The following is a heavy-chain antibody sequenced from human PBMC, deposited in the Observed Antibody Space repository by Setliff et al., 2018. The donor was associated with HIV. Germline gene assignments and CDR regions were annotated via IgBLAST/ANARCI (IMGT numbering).Heavy chain of an antibody. V-gene: IGHV4-61*09. J-gene: IGHJ4*02. D-gene: IGHD3-16*01. CDR3: ARYRGHFDY. Sequence: PSETLSLTCTVSGGSISSGSYYWSWIRQPAGKGLEWIGHIYTSGSTNYNPSLKSRVTISVDTSKNQFSLKLSSVTAADTAVFYCARYRGHFDYWGQGTLVTVSS. CDR2: IYTSGST. CDR1: GGSISSGSYY.